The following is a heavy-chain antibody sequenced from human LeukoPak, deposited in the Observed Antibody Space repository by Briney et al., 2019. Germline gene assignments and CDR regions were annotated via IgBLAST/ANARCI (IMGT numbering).Heavy chain of an antibody. CDR2: INGGGNT. CDR1: GFTFSGYA. Sequence: GGSLRLSCAASGFTFSGYAMNWVRQAPGKGLEWVSSINGGGNTFYADSVKGRFAISRDNAKNSLYLQMNGLRAEDTAVYYCARDPAEADCWGQGTLVTDSS. V-gene: IGHV3-21*06. CDR3: ARDPAEADC. J-gene: IGHJ4*02.